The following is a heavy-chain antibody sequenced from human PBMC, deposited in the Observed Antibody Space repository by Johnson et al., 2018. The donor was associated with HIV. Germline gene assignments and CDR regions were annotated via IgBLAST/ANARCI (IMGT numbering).Heavy chain of an antibody. Sequence: LVESGGGLVQPGGSLRLSCAASGFTFSSYAMNWVRQAPGKGLEWVSTISGSGGSTYYADSVTGQFTISRDNSKNTLYLQMNSLRAEDTAIYYCAREAYCSGGSCYDAFDIWGQGTMVTVSS. D-gene: IGHD2-15*01. V-gene: IGHV3-23*04. CDR1: GFTFSSYA. J-gene: IGHJ3*02. CDR2: ISGSGGST. CDR3: AREAYCSGGSCYDAFDI.